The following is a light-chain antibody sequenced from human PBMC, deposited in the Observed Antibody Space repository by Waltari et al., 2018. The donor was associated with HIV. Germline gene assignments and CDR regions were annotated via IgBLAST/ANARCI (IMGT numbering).Light chain of an antibody. Sequence: QSALTQPRSVAGSPGQSVTIPCTGTSSDVGGCKYVSWYQQHPGKAPKLLIYDVNKRPSGVPDRFSGSKSGNTASLTISGLQAEDEADYYCCSYAGSWVFGGGTELTVL. CDR2: DVN. V-gene: IGLV2-11*01. CDR1: SSDVGGCKY. J-gene: IGLJ3*02. CDR3: CSYAGSWV.